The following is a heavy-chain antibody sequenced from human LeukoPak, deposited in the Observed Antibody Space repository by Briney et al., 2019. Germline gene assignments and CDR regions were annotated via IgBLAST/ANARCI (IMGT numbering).Heavy chain of an antibody. Sequence: GASVKVSCKASGYTFTSYDINWVRQATGQGLEWMGWMNPNSGNTGYAQKFQGRVTMTRNTSISTAYMELSSLRSEDTAVYYCARDLHSSGWFFDYWGQGTLVTVSS. CDR1: GYTFTSYD. D-gene: IGHD6-19*01. V-gene: IGHV1-8*01. J-gene: IGHJ4*02. CDR2: MNPNSGNT. CDR3: ARDLHSSGWFFDY.